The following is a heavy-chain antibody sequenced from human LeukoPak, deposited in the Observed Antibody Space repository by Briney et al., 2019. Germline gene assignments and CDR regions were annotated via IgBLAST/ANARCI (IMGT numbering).Heavy chain of an antibody. CDR2: ISSSSSYI. D-gene: IGHD3-9*01. J-gene: IGHJ3*02. CDR3: ARSSNVLRYFEEAFDI. V-gene: IGHV3-21*01. Sequence: RGSLRLSCAASGFTFSSYSMNWVRQAPGKGLEWVSSISSSSSYIYYADSVKGRFTISRDNAKNSLYLQMNSLRAEDTAVYYCARSSNVLRYFEEAFDIWGQGTMVTVSS. CDR1: GFTFSSYS.